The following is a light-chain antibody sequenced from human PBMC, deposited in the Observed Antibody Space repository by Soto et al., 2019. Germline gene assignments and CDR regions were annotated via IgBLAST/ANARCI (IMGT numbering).Light chain of an antibody. Sequence: EIVMTQSPATLSVSPGERATLSCRASQSVSSNLAWYQQKPGQAPRLLIYGASTRATVIPASFSGSGSGTEFTLPIITLQSEDFTVYYCQQYNNWPTFGPETKVPIK. CDR1: QSVSSN. J-gene: IGKJ3*01. V-gene: IGKV3-15*01. CDR3: QQYNNWPT. CDR2: GAS.